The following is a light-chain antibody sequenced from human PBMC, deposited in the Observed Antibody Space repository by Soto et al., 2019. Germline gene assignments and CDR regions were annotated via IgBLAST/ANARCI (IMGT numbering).Light chain of an antibody. V-gene: IGKV1-33*01. J-gene: IGKJ2*01. Sequence: DIQMTQSPSSLSASVGDRVTITCQASQDIINYLNWYQQKPGKAPKLLIYDASNLETGVPSRFSGSGSGTEFTFNISSLQPEDIATYYCQQYDNLPYTFGQGTKLEIK. CDR3: QQYDNLPYT. CDR2: DAS. CDR1: QDIINY.